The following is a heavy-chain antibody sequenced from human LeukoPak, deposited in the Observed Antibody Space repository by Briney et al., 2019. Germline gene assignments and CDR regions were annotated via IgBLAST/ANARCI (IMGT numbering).Heavy chain of an antibody. V-gene: IGHV1-8*01. D-gene: IGHD1-26*01. J-gene: IGHJ6*03. CDR3: ARGGKVSGSYRYYYYYMDV. CDR2: MNPNSGNT. CDR1: GYTFTSYD. Sequence: ASVKVSCKASGYTFTSYDINWVRRATGQGLEWMGWMNPNSGNTGYAQKFQGRVTMTRNTSISTAYMELSSLRFEDTAVYYCARGGKVSGSYRYYYYYMDVWGKGTTVTVSS.